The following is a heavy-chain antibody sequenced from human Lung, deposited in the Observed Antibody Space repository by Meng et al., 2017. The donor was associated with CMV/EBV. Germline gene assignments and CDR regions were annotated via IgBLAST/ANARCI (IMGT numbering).Heavy chain of an antibody. D-gene: IGHD1-26*01. CDR1: GYNFTNYG. CDR3: ARVEVGITSGDY. Sequence: QRGQSEVRVKQPRAYVKVSCKASGYNFTNYGITWVRQAPGQGLEWMGWINAYNGDTNYAQTLQGRVTMTTDTSTSTAYMELRSLRSDDTAVYYCARVEVGITSGDYWGQGTLVTVFS. V-gene: IGHV1-18*01. CDR2: INAYNGDT. J-gene: IGHJ4*02.